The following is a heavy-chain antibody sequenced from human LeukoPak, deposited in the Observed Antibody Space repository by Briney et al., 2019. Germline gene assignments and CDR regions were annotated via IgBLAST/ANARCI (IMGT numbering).Heavy chain of an antibody. Sequence: KPSQTLSLTCTVSGGSISSGGYYWSWIRQHPGKGLEWIGYIYYSGSTYYNPSLKSRVTISVDTSKNQFSLKLSSVTAADTAVYYCARGGGSMVRGVIPRHGMDVWGKGTTVTVSS. CDR2: IYYSGST. D-gene: IGHD3-10*01. CDR1: GGSISSGGYY. J-gene: IGHJ6*04. V-gene: IGHV4-31*03. CDR3: ARGGGSMVRGVIPRHGMDV.